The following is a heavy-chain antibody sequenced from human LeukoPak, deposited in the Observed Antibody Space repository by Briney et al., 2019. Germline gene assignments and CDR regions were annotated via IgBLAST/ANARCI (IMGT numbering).Heavy chain of an antibody. J-gene: IGHJ5*02. V-gene: IGHV6-1*01. D-gene: IGHD6-19*01. CDR1: GDSLSSSSAV. CDR2: TYYRSKWYN. Sequence: SQTLSLTCAISGDSLSSSSAVWNWIRQSPSRGLEWLGRTYYRSKWYNDYAASVNGRITINPDTSKNQFSLQLNSVTPEDTAVYYCTGVLGAVAFDWFDPWGQGTLVTVSS. CDR3: TGVLGAVAFDWFDP.